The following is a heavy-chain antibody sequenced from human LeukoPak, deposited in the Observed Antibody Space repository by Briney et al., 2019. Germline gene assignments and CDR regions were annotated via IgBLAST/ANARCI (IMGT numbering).Heavy chain of an antibody. CDR1: GGSISSYY. V-gene: IGHV4-59*01. J-gene: IGHJ5*02. CDR3: ASHYGDYGSWFDP. D-gene: IGHD4-17*01. Sequence: SETLSLTCTVSGGSISSYYWSWIRQPPGKGLEWIGYIYYSGSTNYNPSLKSRVTISVDTSKNQFSLKLSSVTAADTAVYYCASHYGDYGSWFDPWGQGTLVTVSS. CDR2: IYYSGST.